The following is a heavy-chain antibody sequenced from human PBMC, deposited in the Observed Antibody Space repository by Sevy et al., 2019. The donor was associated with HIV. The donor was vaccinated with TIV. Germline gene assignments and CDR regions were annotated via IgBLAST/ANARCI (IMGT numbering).Heavy chain of an antibody. V-gene: IGHV3-23*01. Sequence: GGSLRLSCAASGFTFSNSAMNWVRQAPGKGLEWVSVISGRTGRTFYADSVKGRFTISRDNSNNMLYLQMNSLRAEDTAVYHCAKGKDHSDYVRGAFDMWGQGTVVTVSS. J-gene: IGHJ3*02. CDR2: ISGRTGRT. CDR1: GFTFSNSA. CDR3: AKGKDHSDYVRGAFDM. D-gene: IGHD3-16*01.